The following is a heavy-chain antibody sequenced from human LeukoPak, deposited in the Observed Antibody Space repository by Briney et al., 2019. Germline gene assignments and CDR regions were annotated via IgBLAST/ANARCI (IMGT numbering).Heavy chain of an antibody. Sequence: GSVRVSCKASGGTFSSYAISWVRQTPGQGLEWMGWISAYNGNTNYAQKLQGRVTMTTDTSTSTAYMELRSLRSDDTAVYYCAGVVGFPYVVVTAPGEVCYWGQGTLVTVSS. CDR3: AGVVGFPYVVVTAPGEVCY. J-gene: IGHJ4*02. D-gene: IGHD2-21*02. CDR1: GGTFSSYA. V-gene: IGHV1-18*01. CDR2: ISAYNGNT.